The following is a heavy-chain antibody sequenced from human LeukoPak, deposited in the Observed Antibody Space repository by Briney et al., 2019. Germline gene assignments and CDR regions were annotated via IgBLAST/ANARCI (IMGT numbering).Heavy chain of an antibody. CDR3: ARSYDFWSGYSYYFDY. CDR2: INHSGST. CDR1: GGSFSGYY. J-gene: IGHJ4*02. V-gene: IGHV4-34*01. Sequence: SETLSLTCAVYGGSFSGYYWSWIRQPPGKGLEWIGEINHSGSTNYNPSLKSRVTISVDTSKNQFSLKLSSVTAAVTAVYYCARSYDFWSGYSYYFDYWGQGTLVTVSS. D-gene: IGHD3-3*01.